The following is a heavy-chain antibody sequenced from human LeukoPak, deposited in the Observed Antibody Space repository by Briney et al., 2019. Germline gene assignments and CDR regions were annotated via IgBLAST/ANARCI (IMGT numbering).Heavy chain of an antibody. CDR1: GYTFTGYY. J-gene: IGHJ5*02. CDR3: ARDSVVSKKYYYDSSHWFDP. D-gene: IGHD3-22*01. CDR2: INPNSGGT. Sequence: ASVKVSCKASGYTFTGYYMHWVRQAPGQGLEWMGWINPNSGGTNYAQKLQGRVTMTTDTSTSTAYMELRSLRSDDTAVYYCARDSVVSKKYYYDSSHWFDPWGQGTLVTVSS. V-gene: IGHV1-2*02.